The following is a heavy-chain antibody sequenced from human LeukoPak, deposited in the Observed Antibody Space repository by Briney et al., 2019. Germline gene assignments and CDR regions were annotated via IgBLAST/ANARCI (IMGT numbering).Heavy chain of an antibody. CDR2: INGDGSST. CDR1: GFTFSNYW. V-gene: IGHV3-74*01. Sequence: PGGSLRLSCAASGFTFSNYWMHWVRQAPGKGLVWVSRINGDGSSTTYADSVKGRFTISRDNAKNALYLQMNSLRPEDTAVYYYARGAYCGGDCPLPNSLYWGQGILVTVSS. CDR3: ARGAYCGGDCPLPNSLY. J-gene: IGHJ4*02. D-gene: IGHD2-21*01.